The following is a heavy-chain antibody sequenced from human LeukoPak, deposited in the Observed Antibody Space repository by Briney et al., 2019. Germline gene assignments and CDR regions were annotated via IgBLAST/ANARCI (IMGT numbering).Heavy chain of an antibody. CDR3: VRSSDSCYRPRMCDFEI. CDR1: GFTFSSYS. D-gene: IGHD2-2*01. CDR2: ISSSSSYI. J-gene: IGHJ3*02. V-gene: IGHV3-21*01. Sequence: GGSLRLSCAASGFTFSSYSMNWVRQAPGKGLEWVSSISSSSSYIYYADSVKGRFTISRDNAKDSLYLQMNSLRAEDTAVYYCVRSSDSCYRPRMCDFEIWGQGTMVTVSS.